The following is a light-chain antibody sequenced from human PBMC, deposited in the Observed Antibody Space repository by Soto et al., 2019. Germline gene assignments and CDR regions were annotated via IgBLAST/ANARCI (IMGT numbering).Light chain of an antibody. Sequence: EIVMTQSPATLSVSPGERATLSCRASQSVSSTLAWYQQKPGQAPSLLIYGASTRASGIPARFSGSGSGTEFTLTISSLQSEDFAVYYCQKYNKWPLTFGGGTKVEIK. CDR3: QKYNKWPLT. CDR1: QSVSST. CDR2: GAS. V-gene: IGKV3-15*01. J-gene: IGKJ4*01.